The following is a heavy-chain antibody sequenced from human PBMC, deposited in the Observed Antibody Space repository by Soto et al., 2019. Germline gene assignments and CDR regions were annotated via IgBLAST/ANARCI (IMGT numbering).Heavy chain of an antibody. CDR1: GSTFSSYG. CDR3: ARKPETGTTVPFDY. J-gene: IGHJ4*02. V-gene: IGHV3-30*03. D-gene: IGHD1-1*01. CDR2: ISYDGTEK. Sequence: LRLSCAASGSTFSSYGMHWVRQAPGKGLEWVAVISYDGTEKYHADSVKGRFTISRDNSKNTLYLQVNSLRAEDTAVYYCARKPETGTTVPFDYWGQGTRVTVSS.